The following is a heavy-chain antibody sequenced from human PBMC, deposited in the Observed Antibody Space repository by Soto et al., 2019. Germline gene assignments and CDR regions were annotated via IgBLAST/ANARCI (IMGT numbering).Heavy chain of an antibody. Sequence: GGSVRLSCAASGFTFSSYAMSWVRQAPGKGLEWVSAISGSGGSTYYADSVKGRFTISRDNSKNTLYLQMNSLRAEDTAVYYCAKDRRGTMIVVVTPFDYWGQGTLVTVSS. V-gene: IGHV3-23*01. D-gene: IGHD3-22*01. CDR3: AKDRRGTMIVVVTPFDY. J-gene: IGHJ4*02. CDR1: GFTFSSYA. CDR2: ISGSGGST.